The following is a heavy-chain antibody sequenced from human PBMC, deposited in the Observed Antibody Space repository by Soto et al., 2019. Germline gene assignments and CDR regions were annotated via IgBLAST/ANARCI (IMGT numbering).Heavy chain of an antibody. CDR2: IWYDGSNK. J-gene: IGHJ5*02. V-gene: IGHV3-33*01. Sequence: QPGGSLRLSCAASGFTFSSYGMHWVRQAPGKGLEWVAVIWYDGSNKYYADSVKGRFTISRDNSKNTLYLQMNSLRAEDTAVYYCATSNRDNWFDPWGQGTLVTVSS. CDR1: GFTFSSYG. CDR3: ATSNRDNWFDP.